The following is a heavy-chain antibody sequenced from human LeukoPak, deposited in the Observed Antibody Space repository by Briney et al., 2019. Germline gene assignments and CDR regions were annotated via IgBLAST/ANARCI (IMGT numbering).Heavy chain of an antibody. D-gene: IGHD2-8*01. J-gene: IGHJ4*02. Sequence: GGSLRLSCAASGFTFSSYWMSWVRQAPGKGLEWVANIKQDGTEKYYVDSVRGRSTISRDNAQNSLYLQMNNLGAEDTAVYYCATDPASYCTSSTCDFDYWGQGTLVTVSS. CDR3: ATDPASYCTSSTCDFDY. V-gene: IGHV3-7*01. CDR2: IKQDGTEK. CDR1: GFTFSSYW.